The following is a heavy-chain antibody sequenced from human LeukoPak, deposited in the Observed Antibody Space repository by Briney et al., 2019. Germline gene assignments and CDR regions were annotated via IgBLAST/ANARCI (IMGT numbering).Heavy chain of an antibody. CDR3: ARTAAGSRGPQKRLYYFDY. CDR2: IYPGDSDT. V-gene: IGHV5-51*01. Sequence: GESLKISRKGSGYSFTSYWIGWVRQMPGKGLEWMGIIYPGDSDTRYSPSFQGQVTISADKSISTAYLQWSSLKASDTAMYYCARTAAGSRGPQKRLYYFDYWGQGTLVTVTS. D-gene: IGHD6-13*01. J-gene: IGHJ4*02. CDR1: GYSFTSYW.